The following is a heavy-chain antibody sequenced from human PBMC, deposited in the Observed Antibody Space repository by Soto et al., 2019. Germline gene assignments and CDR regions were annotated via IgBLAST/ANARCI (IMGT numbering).Heavy chain of an antibody. Sequence: QLHLVQSGAVVKKPGASVTVSCSSSGYPVTSDYMHWVRQAPGRGLEWMGGINPATGAAKYIQTFQGRVTMTGDTSTSTVFMALSGLASEDTAVFYCARGGGVGVAGSAAFDMWGQGTLVTVSS. J-gene: IGHJ3*02. CDR2: INPATGAA. CDR1: GYPVTSDY. CDR3: ARGGGVGVAGSAAFDM. V-gene: IGHV1-2*02. D-gene: IGHD3-3*01.